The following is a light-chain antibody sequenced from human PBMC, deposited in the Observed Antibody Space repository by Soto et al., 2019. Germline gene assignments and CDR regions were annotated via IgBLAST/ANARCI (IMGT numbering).Light chain of an antibody. CDR3: QQINSFPLT. J-gene: IGKJ4*01. Sequence: DIQMTQSPSSVSASVGDRVTITCRASQDISSWLAWYQQKPGKAPKLLIHDASSLESGVPSRFSCSGSGTDFTLTISILQPEDFATYYCQQINSFPLTFGGGTKVEIK. CDR2: DAS. CDR1: QDISSW. V-gene: IGKV1D-12*01.